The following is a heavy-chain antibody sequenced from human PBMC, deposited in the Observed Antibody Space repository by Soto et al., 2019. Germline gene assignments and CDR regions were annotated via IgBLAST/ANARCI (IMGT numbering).Heavy chain of an antibody. J-gene: IGHJ6*02. CDR2: IHPSGGGS. CDR1: GYTLNTYY. D-gene: IGHD6-19*01. V-gene: IGHV1-2*04. Sequence: ASVKVSCKPSGYTLNTYYLHWVRQAPGQGLEWMGIIHPSGGGSTYAQKFQGWVTMTRDTSISTAYMELSRLRSDDTAVYYCARDLGIAVAGTRGDYYYGMDVWGQGTTVTVSS. CDR3: ARDLGIAVAGTRGDYYYGMDV.